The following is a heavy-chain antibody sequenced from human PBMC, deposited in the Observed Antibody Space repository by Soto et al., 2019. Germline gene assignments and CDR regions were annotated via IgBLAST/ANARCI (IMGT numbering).Heavy chain of an antibody. V-gene: IGHV3-53*01. J-gene: IGHJ3*02. Sequence: GGSLRLSCAASGFTVSNNYMTWVRQAPGKGLEWVSVSCSGSSIYYADSVKGRFTISRDNAKNTLYLQMNSLRAEDTAVYYCASHSIAVAAPPAFDIWGQGTMVTVSS. CDR2: SCSGSSI. CDR1: GFTVSNNY. D-gene: IGHD6-19*01. CDR3: ASHSIAVAAPPAFDI.